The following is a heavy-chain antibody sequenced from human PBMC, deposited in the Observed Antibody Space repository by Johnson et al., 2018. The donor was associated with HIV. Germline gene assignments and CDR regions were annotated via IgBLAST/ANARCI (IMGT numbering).Heavy chain of an antibody. V-gene: IGHV3-23*04. D-gene: IGHD4-11*01. CDR1: GFTFSSYA. CDR3: AKDLSRPTLNAFDI. CDR2: ISSSGSIT. J-gene: IGHJ3*02. Sequence: VQLVESGGGLVQPGGSLRLSCAASGFTFSSYAMSWVRQAAGKGLEWVSYISSSGSITYSADSVKGRFTISRDNSKNTLYLQMNSLRAEDTAIYYCAKDLSRPTLNAFDIWGQGTMVTVSS.